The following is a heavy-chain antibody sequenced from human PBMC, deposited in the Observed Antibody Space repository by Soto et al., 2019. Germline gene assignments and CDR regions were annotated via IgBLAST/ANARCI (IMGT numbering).Heavy chain of an antibody. CDR3: ARAARGRYSEINWFDP. J-gene: IGHJ5*02. CDR1: GDSVSSNSAA. D-gene: IGHD2-15*01. CDR2: TYYRSKWYN. V-gene: IGHV6-1*01. Sequence: QSQTLSLTCAISGDSVSSNSAAWNWIRQSPSRGLEWLGRTYYRSKWYNDYAVSVKSRITINPDTSKNQFSLQLNSVTPEDTAVYYCARAARGRYSEINWFDPWGQGTLVTVSS.